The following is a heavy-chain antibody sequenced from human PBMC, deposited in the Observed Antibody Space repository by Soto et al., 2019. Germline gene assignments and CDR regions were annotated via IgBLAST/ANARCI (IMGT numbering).Heavy chain of an antibody. D-gene: IGHD2-2*01. V-gene: IGHV3-11*01. CDR2: ISSSGNTI. Sequence: GGSLRLSCAASGFTFSDYYMSWIRQAPGKGLECVSYISSSGNTIYYADSVKGRFTNSRDNAKNSLYLQMNSLRAEDTAVYYCARDLGYCSSTSCYVAAFDIWGQGTLVTVSS. CDR1: GFTFSDYY. J-gene: IGHJ3*02. CDR3: ARDLGYCSSTSCYVAAFDI.